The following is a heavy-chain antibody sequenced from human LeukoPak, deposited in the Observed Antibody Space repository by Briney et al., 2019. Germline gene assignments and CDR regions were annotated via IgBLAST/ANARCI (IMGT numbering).Heavy chain of an antibody. D-gene: IGHD2-21*02. V-gene: IGHV1-69*04. CDR1: GGTFSSYA. CDR2: IIPILGIA. CDR3: ASAYCGGDCPFDY. J-gene: IGHJ4*02. Sequence: SVKVSCKASGGTFSSYAISWVRQAPGQGLEWMGRIIPILGIANYAQKFQGRVTITADKSTSTAYMALSSLRSEDTAVYYCASAYCGGDCPFDYWGQGTLVTVSS.